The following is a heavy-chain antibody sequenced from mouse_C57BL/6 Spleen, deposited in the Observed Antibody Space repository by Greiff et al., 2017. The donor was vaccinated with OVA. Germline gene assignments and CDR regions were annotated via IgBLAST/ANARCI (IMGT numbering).Heavy chain of an antibody. V-gene: IGHV3-6*01. Sequence: VQLKESGPGLVKPSQSLSLTCSVTGYSITSGYYWNWIRQFPGNKLEWMGYISYDGSNNYNPSLKNRISLTRDTSKNQFFLKLNSVTTEDTATYYCAREGDDGYYWFFDYWGQGTTLTVSS. D-gene: IGHD2-3*01. CDR1: GYSITSGYY. J-gene: IGHJ2*01. CDR3: AREGDDGYYWFFDY. CDR2: ISYDGSN.